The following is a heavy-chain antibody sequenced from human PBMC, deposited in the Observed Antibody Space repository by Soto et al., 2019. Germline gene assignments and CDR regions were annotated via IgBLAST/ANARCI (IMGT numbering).Heavy chain of an antibody. D-gene: IGHD1-1*01. V-gene: IGHV6-1*01. CDR3: ARGTPAQFNFDLQLYAFDI. CDR2: TYYRSKWYN. J-gene: IGHJ3*02. Sequence: SQTLSLTCPISGASVSSNSAAWNWIRQSPSRGLEWLGRTYYRSKWYNDYAVSVKSRITINPDTSKNQFSLQLNSVTPEDTAVYYWARGTPAQFNFDLQLYAFDIWGQGTMVTVSS. CDR1: GASVSSNSAA.